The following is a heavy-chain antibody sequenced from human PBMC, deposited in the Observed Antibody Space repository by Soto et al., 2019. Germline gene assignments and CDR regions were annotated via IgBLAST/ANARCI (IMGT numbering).Heavy chain of an antibody. V-gene: IGHV1-24*01. Sequence: ASVKVSCKVSGYTLTELSMHWVRQAPGKGLEWMGGFDPEDGETIYAQKFQGRVTMTEDTSTDTAYMELSSLRSEDTAVYYCAAGLHPTVLALRYYYYMDVWGKGTTVTVSS. CDR1: GYTLTELS. CDR2: FDPEDGET. J-gene: IGHJ6*03. CDR3: AAGLHPTVLALRYYYYMDV. D-gene: IGHD4-4*01.